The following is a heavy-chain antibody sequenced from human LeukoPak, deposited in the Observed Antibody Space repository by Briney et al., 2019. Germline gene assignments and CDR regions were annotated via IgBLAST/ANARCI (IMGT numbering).Heavy chain of an antibody. CDR1: GGSFSGYY. J-gene: IGHJ4*02. V-gene: IGHV4-34*01. CDR3: ARGDYYYDSSGYSYYFDY. CDR2: INHSGST. D-gene: IGHD3-22*01. Sequence: PSETLSLTCAVYGGSFSGYYWSWIRQPPGKGLEWIGEINHSGSTNYNPSLKSRVTIPVDTSKNQFSLKLSSVTAADTAVYYCARGDYYYDSSGYSYYFDYWGQGTLVTVSS.